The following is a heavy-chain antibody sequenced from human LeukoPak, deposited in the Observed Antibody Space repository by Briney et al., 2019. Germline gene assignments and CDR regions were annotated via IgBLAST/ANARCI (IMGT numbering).Heavy chain of an antibody. CDR2: INHSGST. J-gene: IGHJ4*02. Sequence: SGTLSLTCAVYGGSFSGYYWSWIRQPPGKGLEWIGEINHSGSTNYNPSLKSRVTISVDTSKNQFSLKMTSVTAADTAVYYCASRLVDQRPFDYWAQGILVTVSS. V-gene: IGHV4-34*01. CDR3: ASRLVDQRPFDY. D-gene: IGHD5-12*01. CDR1: GGSFSGYY.